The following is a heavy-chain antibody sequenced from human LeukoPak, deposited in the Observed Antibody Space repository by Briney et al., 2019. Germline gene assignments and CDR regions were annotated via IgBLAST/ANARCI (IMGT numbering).Heavy chain of an antibody. CDR2: IYSGGST. Sequence: GGSLRLSCAASGFTVSSNYMSWVRQAPGNGLEWVSVIYSGGSTYYADSVKGRFTISRDNSKNTLYLQMNSLRAEDTAVYYCARDYYYGSGSYTYFDYWGQGTLVTVSS. V-gene: IGHV3-66*01. J-gene: IGHJ4*02. D-gene: IGHD3-10*01. CDR3: ARDYYYGSGSYTYFDY. CDR1: GFTVSSNY.